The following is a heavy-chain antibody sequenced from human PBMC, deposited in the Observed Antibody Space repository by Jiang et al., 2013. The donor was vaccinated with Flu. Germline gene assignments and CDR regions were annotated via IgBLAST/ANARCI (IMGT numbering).Heavy chain of an antibody. V-gene: IGHV1-18*01. CDR2: INPYNGNT. D-gene: IGHD2/OR15-2a*01. CDR3: ARVSMRGHADFDY. J-gene: IGHJ4*02. Sequence: QGLEWMGWINPYNGNTNYPQRLQGRVTVTTDTSTSTAYMELRSLRSDDSAVYFCARVSMRGHADFDYWGQGTLVTVSS.